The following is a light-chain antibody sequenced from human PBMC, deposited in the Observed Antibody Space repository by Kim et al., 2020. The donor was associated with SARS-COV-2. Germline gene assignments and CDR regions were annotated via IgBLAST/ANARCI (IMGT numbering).Light chain of an antibody. V-gene: IGKV1-5*03. CDR3: QPSSRFPCT. CDR1: ENIGTW. J-gene: IGKJ2*02. Sequence: DIQMTQSPSTLSASVGDRVTITCRASENIGTWLAWYQQKPGRAPSLLIYLASTLESGVPSRFSGTGSGTEFSLSITSLQPDDFATYYCQPSSRFPCTFGQGTKLEF. CDR2: LAS.